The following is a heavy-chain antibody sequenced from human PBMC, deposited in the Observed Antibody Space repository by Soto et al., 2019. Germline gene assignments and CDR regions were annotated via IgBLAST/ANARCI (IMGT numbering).Heavy chain of an antibody. V-gene: IGHV1-2*02. CDR1: GYTFTVFY. J-gene: IGHJ1*01. D-gene: IGHD1-20*01. CDR3: VRGRSVLYLDL. Sequence: ASVKVSCKSSGYTFTVFYSHWVRQVPGQGLEWVGWINPKNGGINYAKKFKGRGTMTRDTSVNTSAMDLNSLDFYYSAIYYYVRGRSVLYLDLWGRGTPVTASS. CDR2: INPKNGGI.